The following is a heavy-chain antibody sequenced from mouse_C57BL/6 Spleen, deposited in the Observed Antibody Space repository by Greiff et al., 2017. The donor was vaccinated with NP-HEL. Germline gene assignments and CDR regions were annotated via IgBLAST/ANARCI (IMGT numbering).Heavy chain of an antibody. J-gene: IGHJ4*01. CDR3: ARSYYYGSSQRDMDY. CDR1: GYTFTDYN. D-gene: IGHD1-1*01. V-gene: IGHV1-22*01. Sequence: VQLKESGPELVKPGASVKMSCKASGYTFTDYNMHWVKQSHGKSLEWIGYINPNNGGTSYNQKFKGKATLTVNKSSSTAYMELRSLTSEDSAVYYCARSYYYGSSQRDMDYWGQGTSVTVSS. CDR2: INPNNGGT.